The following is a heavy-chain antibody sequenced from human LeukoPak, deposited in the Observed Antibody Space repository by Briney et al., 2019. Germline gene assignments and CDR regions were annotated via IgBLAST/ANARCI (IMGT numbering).Heavy chain of an antibody. CDR1: GFTFSSYA. V-gene: IGHV3-30*04. CDR2: ISYDGSNK. CDR3: ARVFRSVAGIDY. D-gene: IGHD6-19*01. Sequence: GRSLRLSCAASGFTFSSYAMHWVRQAPGKGLEWVAVISYDGSNKYYADSVKGRFTISRDNSKNTLYLQMNSLRAEDTAVYYCARVFRSVAGIDYWGQGTLVTVSS. J-gene: IGHJ4*02.